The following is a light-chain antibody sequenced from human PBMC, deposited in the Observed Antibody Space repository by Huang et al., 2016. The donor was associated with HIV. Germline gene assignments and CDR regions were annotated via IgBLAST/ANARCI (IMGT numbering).Light chain of an antibody. CDR2: GAS. CDR3: QQYGNSPLT. J-gene: IGKJ4*01. CDR1: QIVPSRY. V-gene: IGKV3-20*01. Sequence: EIVLTQSPGTLSLSPGERVTLSCRARQIVPSRYLAWYQQKPGLAPRLLIYGASSRITGVPDRFSGSGSGTDFTLTISRLEPEDFAVYYCQQYGNSPLTFGGGTKVEIK.